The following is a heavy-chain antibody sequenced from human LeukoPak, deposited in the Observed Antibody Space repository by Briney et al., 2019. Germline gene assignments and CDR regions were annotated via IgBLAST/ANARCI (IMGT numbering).Heavy chain of an antibody. Sequence: PGGSLRLSCAASGFTFSSYWMSWVRQAPGKGLEWVANIKQDGSEKYYVDSVKGRFTISRDNAKNSLYLQMNSLRAEDTAVYYCARDSGYSSGWYGAAEFDYWGQGTLVTVSS. CDR1: GFTFSSYW. CDR3: ARDSGYSSGWYGAAEFDY. CDR2: IKQDGSEK. D-gene: IGHD6-19*01. V-gene: IGHV3-7*01. J-gene: IGHJ4*02.